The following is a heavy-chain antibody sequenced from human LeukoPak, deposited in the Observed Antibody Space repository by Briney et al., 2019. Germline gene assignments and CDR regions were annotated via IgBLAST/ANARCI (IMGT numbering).Heavy chain of an antibody. V-gene: IGHV3-21*04. CDR1: GFTFSSYS. Sequence: GGSLRLSCAASGFTFSSYSMNWVRQAPGKGLEWVSSISSSSSYIYYADSVKGRFTISRGNAKNSLYLQMNSLRAEDTAVYYCARDFPSHDWVTFDYWGQGTPVTVSS. CDR2: ISSSSSYI. D-gene: IGHD3-9*01. J-gene: IGHJ4*02. CDR3: ARDFPSHDWVTFDY.